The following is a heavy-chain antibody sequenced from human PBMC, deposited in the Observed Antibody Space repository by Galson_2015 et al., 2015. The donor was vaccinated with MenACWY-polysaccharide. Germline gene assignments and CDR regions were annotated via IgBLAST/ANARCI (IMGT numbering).Heavy chain of an antibody. J-gene: IGHJ4*02. V-gene: IGHV3-23*01. CDR1: GFTFNNYA. CDR2: ISGSGGST. Sequence: SLRLSCAASGFTFNNYALSWVRQAPGKGLEWVSGISGSGGSTDYADSVKGRFTISKDNSKKTLYLQVNSLRAEDTAVYCCAKGRYCGGDCYSLLDFWGQGTLVTVSS. D-gene: IGHD2-21*02. CDR3: AKGRYCGGDCYSLLDF.